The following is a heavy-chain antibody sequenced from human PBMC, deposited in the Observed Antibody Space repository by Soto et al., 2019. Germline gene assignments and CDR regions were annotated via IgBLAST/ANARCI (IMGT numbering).Heavy chain of an antibody. CDR3: ARTTSDYYYYMDV. CDR2: IYNDGNT. V-gene: IGHV3-66*01. Sequence: PGGSLRLSCAASGFTVSINYMSWVRQAPGKGLEWVSVIYNDGNTYYADSVKGRFTISRDNSKNTLYLQVNSLRAEDTAVYYCARTTSDYYYYMDVWGKGTTVTVSS. D-gene: IGHD1-1*01. CDR1: GFTVSINY. J-gene: IGHJ6*03.